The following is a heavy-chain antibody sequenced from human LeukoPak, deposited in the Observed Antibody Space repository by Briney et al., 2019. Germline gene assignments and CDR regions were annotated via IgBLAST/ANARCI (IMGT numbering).Heavy chain of an antibody. CDR1: GFTFSSYW. V-gene: IGHV3-23*01. J-gene: IGHJ6*02. CDR3: AKSFGSGRGVPYGMDV. Sequence: GGSLRLSCAASGFTFSSYWMSWVRQAPGKGLEWVSAISGVSGSTTIYAASVKGRFTVSRDNSKSRLYLQMNSLRVEDSAIYYCAKSFGSGRGVPYGMDVWGQGTTVTVAS. D-gene: IGHD3-10*01. CDR2: ISGVSGSTT.